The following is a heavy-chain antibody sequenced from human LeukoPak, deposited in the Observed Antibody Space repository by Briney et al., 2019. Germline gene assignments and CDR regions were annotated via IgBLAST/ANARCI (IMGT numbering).Heavy chain of an antibody. CDR3: ARDHCSSTSCYGNVDY. Sequence: ASVKVSCKASGGTFSSYAISWVRQAPGQGLEWMGRIIPILGMANYAQKFQGRVTITADKSTSTAYMELSSLRSEDTAVYYCARDHCSSTSCYGNVDYWGQGTLVTVSS. V-gene: IGHV1-69*04. D-gene: IGHD2-2*01. CDR2: IIPILGMA. J-gene: IGHJ4*02. CDR1: GGTFSSYA.